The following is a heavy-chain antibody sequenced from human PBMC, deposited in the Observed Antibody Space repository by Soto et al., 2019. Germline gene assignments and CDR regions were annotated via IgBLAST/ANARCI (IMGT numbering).Heavy chain of an antibody. Sequence: QVQLQESGPGLVKPSETLSLTCSVSGGSISSGSYYWTWIRQPPGKGLEWIGYIYSSGGTSYNPSVKSRVTISVDTSKNQFSLKLSSVTAADTAVYYCAMDGDGYDHWGQGTLVTVSS. V-gene: IGHV4-61*01. J-gene: IGHJ1*01. CDR1: GGSISSGSYY. CDR2: IYSSGGT. D-gene: IGHD5-12*01. CDR3: AMDGDGYDH.